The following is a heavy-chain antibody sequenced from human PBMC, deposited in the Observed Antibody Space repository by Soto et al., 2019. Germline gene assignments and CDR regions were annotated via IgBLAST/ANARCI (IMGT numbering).Heavy chain of an antibody. CDR2: IYYSGST. Sequence: QVQLQESGPGLMKPSQSLSLTCTVSGGSISSGGYYWSWIRQHPGKSLEWIGFIYYSGSTYYNPTLKSRVTISVDTSKKKFSLELRSVTAADTAVYDCARVCSGDCPNGMDVWGQGTTVTVSS. CDR3: ARVCSGDCPNGMDV. D-gene: IGHD2-21*02. CDR1: GGSISSGGYY. J-gene: IGHJ6*02. V-gene: IGHV4-31*03.